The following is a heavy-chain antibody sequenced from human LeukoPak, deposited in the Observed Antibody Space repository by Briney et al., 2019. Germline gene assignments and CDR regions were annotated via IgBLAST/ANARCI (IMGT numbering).Heavy chain of an antibody. J-gene: IGHJ1*01. CDR2: IKNKNSGRTT. D-gene: IGHD3-10*01. V-gene: IGHV3-15*01. Sequence: PGGSLRLSCAASGFIFPNAWMHWVRQAPGRGLEWVGRIKNKNSGRTTNYIAPVKGRFTISRDDSRNTLSLEMDSLKTEDTAVYYCVTGGGLRPYYFTYWGQGTLVTVSS. CDR3: VTGGGLRPYYFTY. CDR1: GFIFPNAW.